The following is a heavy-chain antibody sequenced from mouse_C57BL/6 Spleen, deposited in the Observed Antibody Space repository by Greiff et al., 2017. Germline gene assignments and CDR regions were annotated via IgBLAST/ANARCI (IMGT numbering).Heavy chain of an antibody. J-gene: IGHJ1*03. V-gene: IGHV5-17*01. CDR3: ARPPAVSNWYFDV. Sequence: EVKLQESGGGLVKPGGSLKLSCAASGFTFSDYGMHWVRQAPEKGLEWVAYISSGSSTIYYADTVKGRFTISRDNAKNTLFLQMTSLRSEDTAMYYCARPPAVSNWYFDVWGTGTTVTVSS. CDR2: ISSGSSTI. CDR1: GFTFSDYG.